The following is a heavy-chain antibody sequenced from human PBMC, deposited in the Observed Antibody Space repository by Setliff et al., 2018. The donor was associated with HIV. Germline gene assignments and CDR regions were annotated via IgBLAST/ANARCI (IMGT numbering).Heavy chain of an antibody. J-gene: IGHJ4*02. Sequence: TGGSLRLSCAVSGFTFSDYYMSWIRQAPGKGLEWVAVISYDGRNKYYADSVKGRFTISRDNSKNMFYLQMHNVRSEDTGFYYCARDEFPYARDVWGPGTLVTVS. CDR1: GFTFSDYY. CDR2: ISYDGRNK. D-gene: IGHD2-8*01. CDR3: ARDEFPYARDV. V-gene: IGHV3-30*03.